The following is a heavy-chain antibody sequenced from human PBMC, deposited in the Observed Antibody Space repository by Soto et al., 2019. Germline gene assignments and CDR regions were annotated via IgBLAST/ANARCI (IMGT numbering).Heavy chain of an antibody. CDR1: GGSLTSGTYS. CDR3: AIGREFDS. V-gene: IGHV4-30-2*01. J-gene: IGHJ4*02. Sequence: QLQLRESGSRLVKPSHTLSLTCAVSGGSLTSGTYSWNWILQPPGKGLEWIGYIFPIGTTYYNPSLKSRVSISIDVSKNQFSLNLRSLPAADTAVYYCAIGREFDSWGQGTLVTVSS. CDR2: IFPIGTT.